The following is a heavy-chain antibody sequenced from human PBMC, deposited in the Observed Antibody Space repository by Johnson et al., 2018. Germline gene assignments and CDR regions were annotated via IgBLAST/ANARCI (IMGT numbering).Heavy chain of an antibody. CDR3: AKADSYWNIYHYYGMDV. CDR2: IRGSGGST. Sequence: ERLGEAGGGLVEPRGSLRLCCAASGFTFSSYAMSWVRQAPGKGLEWVSAIRGSGGSTYYADSVKGRFTISRDNSKNTLYLQMNSLRAEDTAVYYCAKADSYWNIYHYYGMDVWGQGTTVTVSS. V-gene: IGHV3-23*04. D-gene: IGHD1-1*01. CDR1: GFTFSSYA. J-gene: IGHJ6*02.